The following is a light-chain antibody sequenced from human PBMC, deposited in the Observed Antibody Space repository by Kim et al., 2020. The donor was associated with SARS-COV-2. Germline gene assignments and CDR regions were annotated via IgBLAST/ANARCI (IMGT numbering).Light chain of an antibody. CDR2: DAS. CDR3: QQSFTTPLT. CDR1: QTIGKS. Sequence: DIQITQSPSQLSASIGDTVTMTCRASQTIGKSVNWYQQKPGRAPNIVIFDASSLETGVPSRFSGSVSGVDFTLTISSLQPDDLGTYYCQQSFTTPLTFGQGTRLEIK. V-gene: IGKV1-39*01. J-gene: IGKJ5*01.